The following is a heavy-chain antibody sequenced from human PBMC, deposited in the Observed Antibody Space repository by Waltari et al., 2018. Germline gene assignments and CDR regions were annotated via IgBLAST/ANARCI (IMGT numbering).Heavy chain of an antibody. Sequence: EVQLVESGGGLVKPGGSLRLSCTASGFTFSRYSMNWVRQAPGKGLEWVSSISSSSSYIYYADSLKGRFTISRDDAKNSLYLQMNSLRAEDTAVYYCARDVAAAGDFDYWGQGTLVTVSS. CDR3: ARDVAAAGDFDY. D-gene: IGHD6-13*01. J-gene: IGHJ4*02. CDR1: GFTFSRYS. CDR2: ISSSSSYI. V-gene: IGHV3-21*01.